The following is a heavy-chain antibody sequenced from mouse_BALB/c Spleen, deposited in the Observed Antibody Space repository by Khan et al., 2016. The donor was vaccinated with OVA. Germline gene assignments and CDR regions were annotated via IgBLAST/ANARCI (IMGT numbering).Heavy chain of an antibody. V-gene: IGHV3-2*02. CDR3: ARSGTITTVVATDFGY. D-gene: IGHD1-1*01. J-gene: IGHJ2*01. Sequence: VRLQQSGPGLVKPSQSLSLTCTVTGYSITSDYAWNWIRQFPGNKLEWMGYISYSGRPSYNPSLKSRISIPRDTSKNPFFLQLNSVTTEDTATYYRARSGTITTVVATDFGYWGKGTTLTVSS. CDR2: ISYSGRP. CDR1: GYSITSDYA.